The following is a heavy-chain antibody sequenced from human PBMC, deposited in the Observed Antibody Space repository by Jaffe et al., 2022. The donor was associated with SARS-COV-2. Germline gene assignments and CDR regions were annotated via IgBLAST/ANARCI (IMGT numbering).Heavy chain of an antibody. Sequence: EVQLVESGGDLVKPGGSLRLSCAASGFTFSNAWMSWVRQAPGKGLEWVGRFKDKTDGGTTDYAAPVKGRFTISRDESKNTLYLQMNSLKTEDTAVYYCTRGPGPAFDIWGQGTMVTVSS. CDR3: TRGPGPAFDI. CDR1: GFTFSNAW. CDR2: FKDKTDGGTT. J-gene: IGHJ3*02. V-gene: IGHV3-15*01.